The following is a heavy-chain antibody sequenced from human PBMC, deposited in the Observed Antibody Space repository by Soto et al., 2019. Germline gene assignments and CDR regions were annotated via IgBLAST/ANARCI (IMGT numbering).Heavy chain of an antibody. J-gene: IGHJ4*02. Sequence: PSETLSLTCTVSGFSISTYYWILIRQPPGKGLEWIGYIYYNGRTNYNPSLESRVTISLDTSKSQFSLKLSSVSAADTAVYYCARDGSGYDFWSGPYFFDYWGPGTLVTVSS. CDR3: ARDGSGYDFWSGPYFFDY. V-gene: IGHV4-59*01. CDR1: GFSISTYY. CDR2: IYYNGRT. D-gene: IGHD3-3*01.